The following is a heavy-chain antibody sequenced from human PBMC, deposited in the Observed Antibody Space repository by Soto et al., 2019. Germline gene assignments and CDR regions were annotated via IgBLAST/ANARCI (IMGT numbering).Heavy chain of an antibody. D-gene: IGHD6-13*01. CDR3: AMPYCSSWYHHAFDI. V-gene: IGHV3-23*01. J-gene: IGHJ3*02. Sequence: EVQLLESGGGLVQPGGSLRLSCAASGFTFSSYAMSWVRQAPGKGLEWVSAISGSGGSTYYADSVKGRFTISRDNSKNKLYLQMNSLRADDTGVYDCAMPYCSSWYHHAFDILGQGTMVTVSS. CDR2: ISGSGGST. CDR1: GFTFSSYA.